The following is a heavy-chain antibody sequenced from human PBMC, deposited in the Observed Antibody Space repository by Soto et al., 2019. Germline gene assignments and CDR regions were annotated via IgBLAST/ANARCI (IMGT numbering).Heavy chain of an antibody. Sequence: GGSLRLSCAASGFPFSSYGMHWVRQAPGKGLDWVAVIWYDGSNKDYADSVKGRFTISRDNSKNTLFLQMNNLRVDDTAVYYCASSINWGQGTLVTVSS. V-gene: IGHV3-33*01. CDR2: IWYDGSNK. CDR1: GFPFSSYG. CDR3: ASSIN. J-gene: IGHJ1*01.